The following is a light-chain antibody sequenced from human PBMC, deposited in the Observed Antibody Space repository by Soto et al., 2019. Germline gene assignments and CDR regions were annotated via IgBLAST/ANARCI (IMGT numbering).Light chain of an antibody. CDR1: SSDGGGYNY. Sequence: QSALTQPASGSGSPGQSITISCTGTSSDGGGYNYVSWYEQHPGKAPKLMIYEVSNRPSGVSNRFSGSKSGNTASLTISGLQAEDEADYYCSSYTSSSTLYVFGTGTKVTVL. CDR3: SSYTSSSTLYV. J-gene: IGLJ1*01. V-gene: IGLV2-14*01. CDR2: EVS.